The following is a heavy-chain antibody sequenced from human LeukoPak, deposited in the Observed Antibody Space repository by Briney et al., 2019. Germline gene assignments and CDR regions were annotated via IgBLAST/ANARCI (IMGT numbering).Heavy chain of an antibody. J-gene: IGHJ6*02. CDR3: ARDPWSIAARRRYYYGMDV. Sequence: GGSLRLSCAASGFTFSSYWMSWVRQAPGKGLEWVANIKQDGSEKYYVDSVKGRFTISRDNAKNSLYLQMNSLRAEDTAVYYCARDPWSIAARRRYYYGMDVWGQGTTVTVSS. D-gene: IGHD6-6*01. CDR1: GFTFSSYW. V-gene: IGHV3-7*01. CDR2: IKQDGSEK.